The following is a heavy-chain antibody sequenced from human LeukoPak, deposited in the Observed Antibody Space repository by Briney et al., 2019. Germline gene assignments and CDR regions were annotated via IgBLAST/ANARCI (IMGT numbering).Heavy chain of an antibody. CDR2: IIPIFGTA. V-gene: IGHV1-69*05. J-gene: IGHJ4*02. D-gene: IGHD1-1*01. Sequence: ASVKVSCKASGGTFSSYAISWVRQAPGQGLEWMGRIIPIFGTANYAQKSQGRVTITTDESTSTAYMELSSLRSEDTAVYYCARNWNDERYFDYWGQGTLVTVSS. CDR3: ARNWNDERYFDY. CDR1: GGTFSSYA.